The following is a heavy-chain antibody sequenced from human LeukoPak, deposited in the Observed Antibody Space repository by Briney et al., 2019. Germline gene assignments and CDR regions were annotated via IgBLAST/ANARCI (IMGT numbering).Heavy chain of an antibody. Sequence: ASVKVSCKASGYTFTSYGISWVRQAPGQGLGWMGWISVYNGNTNYAQKLQGRVTMTTDTSTSTAYMELRSLRSDDTAVYYCARDQLSRGVWFDPWGQGTLVTVSS. J-gene: IGHJ5*02. CDR1: GYTFTSYG. D-gene: IGHD1-1*01. CDR3: ARDQLSRGVWFDP. V-gene: IGHV1-18*01. CDR2: ISVYNGNT.